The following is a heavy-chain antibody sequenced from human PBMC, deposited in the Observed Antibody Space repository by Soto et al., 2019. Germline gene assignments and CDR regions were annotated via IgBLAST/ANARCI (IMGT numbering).Heavy chain of an antibody. V-gene: IGHV4-39*01. J-gene: IGHJ5*02. CDR1: GASITSTIYH. Sequence: QLQLQESGPGLVKPSETLSRTCSVSGASITSTIYHWGWIRQPPGKVLEWIGSFDFGGPTNYNLSLKTRVTISVDTSKNQFSLKLSSVTAADTAVYYCARHGPEYSSSWYDNWGRGILVTVSS. CDR3: ARHGPEYSSSWYDN. D-gene: IGHD2-2*01. CDR2: FDFGGPT.